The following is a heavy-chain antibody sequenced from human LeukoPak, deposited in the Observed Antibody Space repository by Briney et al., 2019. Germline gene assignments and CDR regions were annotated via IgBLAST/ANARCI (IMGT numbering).Heavy chain of an antibody. CDR1: VFTFISYN. CDR3: ARDESSSPSYFCY. V-gene: IGHV3-21*01. CDR2: ISSSSSYI. J-gene: IGHJ4*01. Sequence: PGGSLRLSCPVSVFTFISYNRNWLRQAPGKGLEWVSSISSSSSYIYYADSVKGRFTISRDNAKNSLFLLMNSLRAEDTAVYYWARDESSSPSYFCYWGHVTLVTVSS. D-gene: IGHD6-6*01.